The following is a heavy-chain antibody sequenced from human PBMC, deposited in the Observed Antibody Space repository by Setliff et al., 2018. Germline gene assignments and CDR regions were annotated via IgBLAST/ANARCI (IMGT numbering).Heavy chain of an antibody. CDR3: VRVQLWSPYYFDY. CDR2: IYTSGST. D-gene: IGHD5-18*01. V-gene: IGHV4-61*02. Sequence: LSLTCTVSGGSISSGSYYWSWIRQPAGKGLEWIGRIYTSGSTNYNPSLKSRVTISVDTSKNQFSLKLSSVTAADTAVYYCVRVQLWSPYYFDYWGQGTLVTVSS. CDR1: GGSISSGSYY. J-gene: IGHJ4*02.